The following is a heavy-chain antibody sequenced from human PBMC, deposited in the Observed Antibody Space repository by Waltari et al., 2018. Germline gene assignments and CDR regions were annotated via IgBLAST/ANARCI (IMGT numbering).Heavy chain of an antibody. CDR3: ARTPYYYDILTGLTL. J-gene: IGHJ4*02. CDR2: IIPILGIA. V-gene: IGHV1-69*04. D-gene: IGHD3-9*01. Sequence: QVQLVQSGAEVKKPGSSVKVSCKASGGTFSSYAISWVRQAPGQGLEWMGGIIPILGIANYAQKFQGRVTITADESTSTAYMELSSLRSEDTAVYYCARTPYYYDILTGLTLWGQGTLVTVSS. CDR1: GGTFSSYA.